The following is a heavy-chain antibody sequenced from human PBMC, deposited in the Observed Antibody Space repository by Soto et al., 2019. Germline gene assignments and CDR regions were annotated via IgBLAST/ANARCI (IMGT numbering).Heavy chain of an antibody. J-gene: IGHJ4*02. CDR1: GFTLSDHY. D-gene: IGHD3-10*01. V-gene: IGHV3-72*01. Sequence: EVQLVESGGGLVQPGRSLRLSCAGSGFTLSDHYMDWVRQAPGKGLEWVGRTRNKANSYTTEYAASVKGRFIVSSDASLNSVYLQMNSLKTEDTAVYYCVRTSHYGSGSWNFDSWGQGTLVTVSS. CDR2: TRNKANSYTT. CDR3: VRTSHYGSGSWNFDS.